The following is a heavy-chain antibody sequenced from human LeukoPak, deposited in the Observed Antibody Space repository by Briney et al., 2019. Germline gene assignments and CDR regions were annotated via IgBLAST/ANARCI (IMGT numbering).Heavy chain of an antibody. CDR2: LYSGGST. V-gene: IGHV3-53*01. CDR3: ARGSGGLDY. Sequence: GGSLRLSCTASGFTISSNYMTWVRQAPGKGLEWVSVLYSGGSTNYADSVKGRFTISRDTSKNTVYLQMNSLGAEDTAVYYCARGSGGLDYWGQGTLVTVSS. D-gene: IGHD4-23*01. J-gene: IGHJ4*02. CDR1: GFTISSNY.